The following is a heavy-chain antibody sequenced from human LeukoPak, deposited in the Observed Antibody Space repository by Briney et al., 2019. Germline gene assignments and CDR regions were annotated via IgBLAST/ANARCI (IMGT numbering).Heavy chain of an antibody. J-gene: IGHJ6*03. Sequence: PSETLSLTWTVSGGSISSYYWSWIRQPAGKGLEWIGRIYTTGSTNYNPSLKSRVTMSVDTSNNQVSLKLSSVTAADTAVYYCARDPYYYDSIGHGWYYYMDVWGKGITVTVSS. V-gene: IGHV4-4*07. CDR3: ARDPYYYDSIGHGWYYYMDV. D-gene: IGHD3-22*01. CDR2: IYTTGST. CDR1: GGSISSYY.